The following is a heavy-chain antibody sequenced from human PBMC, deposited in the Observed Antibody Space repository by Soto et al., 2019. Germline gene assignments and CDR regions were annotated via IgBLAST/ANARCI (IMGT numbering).Heavy chain of an antibody. CDR2: IIPIFGTA. CDR1: GGTFSSYA. D-gene: IGHD5-18*01. CDR3: ARXLRGYSYEGYYYYGMDV. Sequence: SVKVSCKASGGTFSSYAISWVRQAPGQGLEWMGGIIPIFGTANYAQKFQGRVTITADESTSTAYMELSSLRSEDTAVYYCARXLRGYSYEGYYYYGMDVWGQGTTVTVSS. V-gene: IGHV1-69*13. J-gene: IGHJ6*02.